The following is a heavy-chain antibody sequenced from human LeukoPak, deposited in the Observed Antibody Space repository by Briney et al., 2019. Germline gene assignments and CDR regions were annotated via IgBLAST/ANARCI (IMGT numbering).Heavy chain of an antibody. J-gene: IGHJ1*01. CDR3: ASLYYYGSGSHNAEYLQE. CDR1: GGSISSHY. V-gene: IGHV4-59*08. D-gene: IGHD3-10*01. Sequence: SETLSLTCTVSGGSISSHYWSWIRQPPGKGLEWIGYIYYRGSTNYNPSLKSRVTIAVDTSKSQFSLKLSPASAADTAVYYCASLYYYGSGSHNAEYLQEWDQGTLVTV. CDR2: IYYRGST.